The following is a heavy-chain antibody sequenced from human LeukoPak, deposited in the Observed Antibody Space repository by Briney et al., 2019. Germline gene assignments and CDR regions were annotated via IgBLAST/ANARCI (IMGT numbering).Heavy chain of an antibody. V-gene: IGHV4-39*01. CDR1: GGSISSSTYS. J-gene: IGHJ4*02. CDR2: IHYIGNT. CDR3: AGHRGGYDDRIDY. D-gene: IGHD5-12*01. Sequence: KASETLSLTCTVSGGSISSSTYSWGWIRQPPGKGLEWIGSIHYIGNTYYNPSLKSRVTISVDTSKNHFSLKLSSVTAADTALYYCAGHRGGYDDRIDYWGQGTLVTVSS.